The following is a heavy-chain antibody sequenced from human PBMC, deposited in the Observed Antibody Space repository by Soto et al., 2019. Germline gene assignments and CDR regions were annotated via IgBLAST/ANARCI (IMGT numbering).Heavy chain of an antibody. J-gene: IGHJ4*02. V-gene: IGHV3-33*01. CDR1: GFTFSSYG. Sequence: GSLRLSCAASGFTFSSYGMHWVRQAPGKGLEWVAVIWYDGSNKYYADSVKGRFTISRDNSKNTLYLQMNSLRAEDTAVYYCARDRKSPYYYDSSGTPGDYWGQGTLVTVSS. CDR2: IWYDGSNK. CDR3: ARDRKSPYYYDSSGTPGDY. D-gene: IGHD3-22*01.